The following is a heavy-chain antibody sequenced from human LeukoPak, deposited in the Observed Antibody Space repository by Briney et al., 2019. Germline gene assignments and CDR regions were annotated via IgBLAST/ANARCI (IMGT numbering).Heavy chain of an antibody. D-gene: IGHD3-10*01. Sequence: PSETLSLTCSVSGASITSSYWSWIRQTPGKGLEWIGNIYSGSTNYNPSFEGRVTVLLDTSKNHFSLRLTSVTAADTALYYCARDGYGSGSYGWFDPWGQGTLVTVSS. CDR1: GASITSSY. V-gene: IGHV4-59*01. J-gene: IGHJ5*02. CDR2: IYSGST. CDR3: ARDGYGSGSYGWFDP.